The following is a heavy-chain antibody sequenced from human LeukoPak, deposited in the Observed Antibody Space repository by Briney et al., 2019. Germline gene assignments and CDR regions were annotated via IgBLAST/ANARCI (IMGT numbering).Heavy chain of an antibody. CDR2: IYYSGST. D-gene: IGHD3-3*01. CDR1: GGSISRSSYY. J-gene: IGHJ4*02. V-gene: IGHV4-39*01. CDR3: ARQRGVEYYDFWSGYYYYFDY. Sequence: SETLSLTCTVSGGSISRSSYYWGWIRQPPGKGLEWIGSIYYSGSTYYNPSLKSRVTISVDTSKNQFSLKLSSVTAADTAVYYCARQRGVEYYDFWSGYYYYFDYWGQGTLVTVSS.